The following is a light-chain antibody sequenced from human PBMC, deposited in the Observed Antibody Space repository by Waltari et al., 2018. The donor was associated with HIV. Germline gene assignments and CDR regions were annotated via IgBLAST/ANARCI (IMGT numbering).Light chain of an antibody. J-gene: IGLJ3*02. Sequence: SSELTQPPSVSVSPSQPAYLSCSGDNLGDTDVCWYQQKSGQSAVLVIYENTKRPSGIAERFSGSSSGNTATLTISGAQAMDEGDYYCQTWDSDTAVFGGGTKLTVL. CDR2: ENT. V-gene: IGLV3-1*01. CDR3: QTWDSDTAV. CDR1: NLGDTD.